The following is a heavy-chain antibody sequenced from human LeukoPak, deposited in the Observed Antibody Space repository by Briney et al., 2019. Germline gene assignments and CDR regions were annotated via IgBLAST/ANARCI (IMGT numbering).Heavy chain of an antibody. V-gene: IGHV3-30-3*01. D-gene: IGHD3-22*01. CDR1: GFTLGDYA. J-gene: IGHJ4*02. Sequence: GRSLSLSCAASGFTLGDYAMHWVRQAPGKGLEWVAAISSDGINKYYGDSVKGRFTISRDKSKNTVFLQMSSLRVEDTAVYYCAKDHPTYYYDSSGYSTIDYWGQGTLVTVSS. CDR3: AKDHPTYYYDSSGYSTIDY. CDR2: ISSDGINK.